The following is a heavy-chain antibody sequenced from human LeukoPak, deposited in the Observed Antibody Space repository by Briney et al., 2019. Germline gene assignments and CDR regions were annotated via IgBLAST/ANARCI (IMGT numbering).Heavy chain of an antibody. V-gene: IGHV4-61*02. D-gene: IGHD3-3*01. Sequence: SETLSLTRTVSGGSISSGSYYWSWIRQPAGKGLEWIGRIYTSGSTNYNPSLKSRVTISVDTSKNQFSLKLSSVTAADTAVYYCARAGDFWSGYYVDYWGQGTLVTVSS. CDR1: GGSISSGSYY. CDR3: ARAGDFWSGYYVDY. CDR2: IYTSGST. J-gene: IGHJ4*02.